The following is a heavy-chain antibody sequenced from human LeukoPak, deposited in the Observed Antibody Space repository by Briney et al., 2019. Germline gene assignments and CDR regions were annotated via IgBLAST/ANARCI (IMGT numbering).Heavy chain of an antibody. CDR3: ARCGSGPRHYYYYYMDV. V-gene: IGHV4-59*01. CDR1: GGSISSYY. Sequence: PSETLSLTCTVSGGSISSYYWSWIRQPLGKGLEWIGYIYYSGSTNYNPSLKSRVTISVDTSKNQFSLKLSSVTAADTAVYYCARCGSGPRHYYYYYMDVWGKGTTVTVSS. CDR2: IYYSGST. D-gene: IGHD6-19*01. J-gene: IGHJ6*03.